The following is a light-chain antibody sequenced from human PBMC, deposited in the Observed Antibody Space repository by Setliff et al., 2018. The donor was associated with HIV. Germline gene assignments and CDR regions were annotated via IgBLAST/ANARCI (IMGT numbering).Light chain of an antibody. CDR1: SSDVGGSNY. V-gene: IGLV2-14*01. Sequence: PASVSGSPGQSITISCTGTSSDVGGSNYVSWYQQHPGKAPKLMIYEVSNRPSWVSNRFSGSKSGNTASLTISGLQAEDEADYYCSSYTFSSTPYVFGTGTK. CDR2: EVS. CDR3: SSYTFSSTPYV. J-gene: IGLJ1*01.